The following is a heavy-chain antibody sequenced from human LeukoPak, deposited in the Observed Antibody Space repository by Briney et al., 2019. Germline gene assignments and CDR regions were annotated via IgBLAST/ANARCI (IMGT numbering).Heavy chain of an antibody. J-gene: IGHJ6*03. V-gene: IGHV3-23*01. CDR1: GFTFSSYA. D-gene: IGHD5-18*01. Sequence: GGSLRLSCAASGFTFSSYAMSWVRQAPGKGLEWVSAIRGGGGSTYYADSVKGRFTISRDNSKNTLYLQMNSLRAEDTAVYYCAKDLLRNTAMVTGYYYYYYMDVWGKGTTVSVFS. CDR2: IRGGGGST. CDR3: AKDLLRNTAMVTGYYYYYYMDV.